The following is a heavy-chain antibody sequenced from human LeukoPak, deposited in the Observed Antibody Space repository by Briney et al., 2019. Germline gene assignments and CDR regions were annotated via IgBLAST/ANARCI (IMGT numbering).Heavy chain of an antibody. CDR2: VDPEDGET. D-gene: IGHD1-26*01. CDR1: GYTFTDYY. Sequence: ASVKVSCKVSGYTFTDYYMHWVQQPPGKGLEWMGLVDPEDGETIYAEKFQGRVTITADTSTDTAYMELSSLRSEDTAVYYCATVGATTAYAFDIWGQGTMVTVSS. V-gene: IGHV1-69-2*01. J-gene: IGHJ3*02. CDR3: ATVGATTAYAFDI.